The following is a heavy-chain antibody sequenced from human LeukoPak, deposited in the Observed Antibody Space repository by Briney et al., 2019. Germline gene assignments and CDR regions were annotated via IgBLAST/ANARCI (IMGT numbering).Heavy chain of an antibody. Sequence: RPSETLSLTCTVSGGSVSSYYWSWIRQPPGKGLEWIGSIFYSGSTYYNPSLKSRVTISVDTSKKQFSLKLNSVTAADTAVYYCARDLRVVVTAIFDFWGQGTLVTVSS. D-gene: IGHD2-21*02. CDR1: GGSVSSYY. CDR2: IFYSGST. J-gene: IGHJ4*02. CDR3: ARDLRVVVTAIFDF. V-gene: IGHV4-39*07.